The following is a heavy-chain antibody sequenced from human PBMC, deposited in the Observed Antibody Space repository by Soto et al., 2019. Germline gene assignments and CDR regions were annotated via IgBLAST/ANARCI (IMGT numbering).Heavy chain of an antibody. CDR2: INPNSGGT. J-gene: IGHJ6*02. CDR1: GYTFTGYY. V-gene: IGHV1-2*04. D-gene: IGHD6-19*01. Sequence: QVQLVQSGAEVKKPGASVKVSCKASGYTFTGYYMHWVRQAPGQGLEWMGWINPNSGGTNYAQKFQGWVTMTRDTSISTAYMELSRLRSDDTAVYYCARDQIAVAGPDYYYYGMDVWGQGTTVTVSS. CDR3: ARDQIAVAGPDYYYYGMDV.